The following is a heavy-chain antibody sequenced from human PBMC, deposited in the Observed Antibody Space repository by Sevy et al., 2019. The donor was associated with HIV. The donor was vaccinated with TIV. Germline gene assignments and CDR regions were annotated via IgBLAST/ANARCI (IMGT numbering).Heavy chain of an antibody. CDR1: GFTFSSYS. CDR3: ALERLSSDVAEYFHN. CDR2: ISYDGSNK. V-gene: IGHV3-30-3*01. J-gene: IGHJ1*01. Sequence: GGSLRLSCATSGFTFSSYSMHWVRQAPGKGLEWVATISYDGSNKHYADSVKGRFTISRDNFKNSQSLQMNSLRAEDTAMYYCALERLSSDVAEYFHNWGQGTLVTVSS. D-gene: IGHD1-1*01.